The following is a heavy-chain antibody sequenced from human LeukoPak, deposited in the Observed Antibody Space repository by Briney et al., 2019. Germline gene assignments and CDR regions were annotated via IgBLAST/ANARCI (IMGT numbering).Heavy chain of an antibody. CDR3: AKDLKAVLFAYFDY. J-gene: IGHJ4*02. CDR1: GFTFDNYA. CDR2: IGGSGDDT. Sequence: GGSLRLSCAASGFTFDNYAMSWVRQTPGKGLEWISGIGGSGDDTSYADSVKGRFTVSRDNSKNTLYLQMNSLRAEDTAVYYCAKDLKAVLFAYFDYWGQGALVTVSS. V-gene: IGHV3-23*01. D-gene: IGHD3-16*01.